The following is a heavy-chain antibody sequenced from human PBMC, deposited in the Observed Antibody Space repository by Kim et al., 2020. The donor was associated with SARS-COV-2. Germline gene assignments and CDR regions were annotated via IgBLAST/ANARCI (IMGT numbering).Heavy chain of an antibody. V-gene: IGHV4-30-2*04. CDR3: ARVESGSGVDY. J-gene: IGHJ4*02. D-gene: IGHD2-15*01. CDR2: N. Sequence: NYPYAYSRSRVTISVDTSKNRFSLKQSSVTAADTAVYYCARVESGSGVDYWGQGTLVTVSS.